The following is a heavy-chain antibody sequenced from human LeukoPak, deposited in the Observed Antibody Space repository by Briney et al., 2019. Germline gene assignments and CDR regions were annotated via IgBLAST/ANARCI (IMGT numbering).Heavy chain of an antibody. J-gene: IGHJ4*02. V-gene: IGHV4-34*01. CDR3: GRRSRSTWNYRRGDY. CDR2: INHSGST. D-gene: IGHD1-7*01. Sequence: PSETLSLTCAVYGGSFSGYYWSWVRQPPGKGLEWIGEINHSGSTNYNPSLKSRVTISVDTSKNQFSLKLSSVTAADTAVYYCGRRSRSTWNYRRGDYWGQGTLVTVSS. CDR1: GGSFSGYY.